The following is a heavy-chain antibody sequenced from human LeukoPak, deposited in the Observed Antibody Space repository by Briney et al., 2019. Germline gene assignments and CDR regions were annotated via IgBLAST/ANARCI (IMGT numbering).Heavy chain of an antibody. V-gene: IGHV3-21*01. CDR3: ARSYCSGGSCYLIAFDI. CDR2: IRISSSYI. D-gene: IGHD2-15*01. CDR1: EFTFSSYS. Sequence: PGGSLRLSCAASEFTFSSYSMNWVRQAPGKGLEWVSSIRISSSYIYYADSVKGRFTISRDNAKNSLYLQMNSLRAEDTAVYYCARSYCSGGSCYLIAFDIWGQGTMVTVSS. J-gene: IGHJ3*02.